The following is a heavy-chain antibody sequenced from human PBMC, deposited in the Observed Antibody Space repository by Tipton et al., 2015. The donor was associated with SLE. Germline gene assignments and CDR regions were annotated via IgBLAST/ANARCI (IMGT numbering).Heavy chain of an antibody. CDR3: AKDVGHMTSNYFEY. D-gene: IGHD1-26*01. Sequence: SLRLSCAASGFSFSDYVLHGVRQTPGKGLEWVALIWFDGSNEDYADSVKGRFTISRDNSKNRLDLQMNSLRAEDTGVYYCAKDVGHMTSNYFEYWGQGALVTVSS. V-gene: IGHV3-33*03. CDR1: GFSFSDYV. CDR2: IWFDGSNE. J-gene: IGHJ4*02.